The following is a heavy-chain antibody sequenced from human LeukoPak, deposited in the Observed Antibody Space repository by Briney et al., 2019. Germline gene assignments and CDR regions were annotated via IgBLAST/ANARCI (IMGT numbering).Heavy chain of an antibody. V-gene: IGHV6-1*01. CDR1: GDSVSSNSAA. J-gene: IGHJ6*03. CDR3: ARDRPYCSSTSCKTYYYYYMDV. Sequence: SQTLSLTCAISGDSVSSNSAAWNWIRQSPSRGLEWLGRTYYRSKWYNDYAVSVKSRITINPDPSKNQFSLQLNSVTPEDTAVYYCARDRPYCSSTSCKTYYYYYMDVWGKGTTVTVSS. CDR2: TYYRSKWYN. D-gene: IGHD2-2*01.